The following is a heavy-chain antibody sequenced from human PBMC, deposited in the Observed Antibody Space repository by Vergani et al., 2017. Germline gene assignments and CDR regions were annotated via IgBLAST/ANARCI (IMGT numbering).Heavy chain of an antibody. Sequence: VQLVESGGVVVQPGGSLRLSCAASGFTFSDYYMSWIRQAPGKGLEWVSYISSSSSYTNYADSVKGRFTISRDNAKNSLYLQMNSLRAEDTAVYYCARVRDYDSSGYDWGQGTLVTVSS. CDR2: ISSSSSYT. CDR3: ARVRDYDSSGYD. J-gene: IGHJ4*02. D-gene: IGHD3-22*01. CDR1: GFTFSDYY. V-gene: IGHV3-11*05.